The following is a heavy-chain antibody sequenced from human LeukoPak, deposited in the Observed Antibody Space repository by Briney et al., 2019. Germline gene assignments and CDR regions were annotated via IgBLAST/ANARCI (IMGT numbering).Heavy chain of an antibody. CDR2: IIPIFGTA. CDR1: GGTFSSYA. CDR3: ARDRMVRGVRYFDY. D-gene: IGHD3-10*01. J-gene: IGHJ4*02. V-gene: IGHV1-69*06. Sequence: GASVKVSCKASGGTFSSYAISWVRQAPGQGLEWMGGIIPIFGTANYAQKFQGRVTITADKSTSTAYMELSSLRSEDTAVYYCARDRMVRGVRYFDYWGQGTLVTVSS.